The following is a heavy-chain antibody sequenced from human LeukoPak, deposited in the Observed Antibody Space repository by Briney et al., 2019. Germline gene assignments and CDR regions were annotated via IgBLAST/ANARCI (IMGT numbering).Heavy chain of an antibody. CDR3: ASPGIVAAGTDRGFDY. Sequence: PSETLSLTCTVSGDSIRSYYGSWIRQPPGKGMEWIGFIYYSGSTNYNPSLKSRVTISVDTSKNQFSLRLSSVTAADTAVYYCASPGIVAAGTDRGFDYWGQGTLVTVSS. D-gene: IGHD6-13*01. CDR2: IYYSGST. J-gene: IGHJ4*02. CDR1: GDSIRSYY. V-gene: IGHV4-59*01.